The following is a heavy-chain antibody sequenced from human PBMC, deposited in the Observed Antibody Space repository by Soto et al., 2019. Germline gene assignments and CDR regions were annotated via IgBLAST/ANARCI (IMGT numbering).Heavy chain of an antibody. D-gene: IGHD2-2*01. CDR1: GFTFSTYS. CDR2: ISSSSSATYI. Sequence: GGSLRLSCAGSGFTFSTYSMDWARQAPGKGLEWVSSISSSSSATYINYADSVKGRFTISRDNAQNSLYLQMNSLRPEDTAVYYCARQGTSTKYYTVDVWGQGTTVTVSS. J-gene: IGHJ6*02. V-gene: IGHV3-21*01. CDR3: ARQGTSTKYYTVDV.